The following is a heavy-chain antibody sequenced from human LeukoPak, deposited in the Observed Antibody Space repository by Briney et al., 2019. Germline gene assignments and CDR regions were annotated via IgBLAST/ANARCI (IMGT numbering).Heavy chain of an antibody. J-gene: IGHJ4*02. CDR1: GGTFSSYA. D-gene: IGHD3-22*01. Sequence: SVKVSCKASGGTFSSYAISWVRQAPGQGLEWMGRIIPILGIANYAQKFQGRVTITADKSTSTAYMELSSLRSEDTAVYYCATSKYYYDSSGYYSLRYFGYWGQGTLVTVSS. V-gene: IGHV1-69*04. CDR3: ATSKYYYDSSGYYSLRYFGY. CDR2: IIPILGIA.